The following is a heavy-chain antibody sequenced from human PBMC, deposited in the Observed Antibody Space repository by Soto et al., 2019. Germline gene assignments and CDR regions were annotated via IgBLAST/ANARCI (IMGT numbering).Heavy chain of an antibody. V-gene: IGHV1-3*05. Sequence: QVQLVQSGAEEKKPGASVKVSCKASGYTFTSYAMHWVRQAPGQRLEWMGWINAGNGNTKYSQKFQGRVTITRDTSASTAQRKLSSLRSEDTAVYYCARGTGGDCISTSCQPDYWGQGTLVTVSS. CDR3: ARGTGGDCISTSCQPDY. J-gene: IGHJ4*02. CDR1: GYTFTSYA. CDR2: INAGNGNT. D-gene: IGHD2-2*01.